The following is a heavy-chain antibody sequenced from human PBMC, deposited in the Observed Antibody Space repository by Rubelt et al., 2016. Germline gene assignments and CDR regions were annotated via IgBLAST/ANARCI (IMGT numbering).Heavy chain of an antibody. Sequence: QVQLQESGPGLVKPSQTLSLTCTVSGGSISSDNYYWNWIRQLPGKGLEWIGYIYDSGSTYYNPSLQRRGTISVDTSKNQFSLELSSVTAADTAVYYCARAASSYGGNPLFDNWGQGTLVIVSS. CDR3: ARAASSYGGNPLFDN. V-gene: IGHV4-31*03. D-gene: IGHD4-23*01. CDR2: IYDSGST. CDR1: GGSISSDNYY. J-gene: IGHJ4*02.